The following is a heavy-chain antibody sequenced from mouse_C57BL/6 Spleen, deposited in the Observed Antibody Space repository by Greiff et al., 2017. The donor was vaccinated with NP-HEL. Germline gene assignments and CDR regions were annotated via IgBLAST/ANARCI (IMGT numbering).Heavy chain of an antibody. CDR2: IDPSDSET. D-gene: IGHD4-1*01. J-gene: IGHJ4*01. Sequence: QVQLQQPGAELVRPGSSVKLSCKASGYTFTSYWMHRVKQRPIQGLEWIGNIDPSDSETHYNQKFKDKATLTVDKSSSTAYMQLSSLTSEDSAVYYCATLTYYYAMDYWGQGTSVTVSS. V-gene: IGHV1-52*01. CDR1: GYTFTSYW. CDR3: ATLTYYYAMDY.